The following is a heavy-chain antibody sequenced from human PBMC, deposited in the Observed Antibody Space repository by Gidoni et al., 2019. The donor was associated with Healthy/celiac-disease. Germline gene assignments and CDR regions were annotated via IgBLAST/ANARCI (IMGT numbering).Heavy chain of an antibody. Sequence: QLQLQQWGAGLLKPSETLSLTCAVYGGSFSGYYWTWIRQPPGKGLEWNGEINHSGSTNYNPSLKSRVTISVDTSKNQFSLKLSSVTAADTAVYYCARGGRSYYGSGSPWDYWGQGTLVTVSS. D-gene: IGHD3-10*01. CDR1: GGSFSGYY. CDR2: INHSGST. V-gene: IGHV4-34*01. CDR3: ARGGRSYYGSGSPWDY. J-gene: IGHJ4*02.